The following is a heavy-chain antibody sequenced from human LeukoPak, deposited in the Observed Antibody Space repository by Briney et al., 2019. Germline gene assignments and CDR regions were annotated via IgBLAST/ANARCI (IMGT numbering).Heavy chain of an antibody. Sequence: SETLALTCTVSGASISGSDVYWGWIRQPPGKGLEWVASIDYNERTYYSPSLKSRVTISVDTSKNQFSLKLSSVTAADTAVYYCARAKYYKVLTGYYFDYWGQGALVTVSS. J-gene: IGHJ4*02. CDR3: ARAKYYKVLTGYYFDY. CDR1: GASISGSDVY. V-gene: IGHV4-39*07. D-gene: IGHD3-9*01. CDR2: IDYNERT.